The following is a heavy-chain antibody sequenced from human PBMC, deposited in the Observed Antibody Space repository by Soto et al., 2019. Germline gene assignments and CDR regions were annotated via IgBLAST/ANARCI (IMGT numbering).Heavy chain of an antibody. V-gene: IGHV4-4*08. CDR2: IYSTGYV. Sequence: SETLSLTCLVSGGSINNAFWNWIRHTPGRGLQWVGYIYSTGYVAYNPSLEARATISMDKSRNQVSLRLTSVTSEDTAVYYCARDTGIAVAGRWFDPWGQGTLVTVSS. J-gene: IGHJ5*02. CDR3: ARDTGIAVAGRWFDP. CDR1: GGSINNAF. D-gene: IGHD6-19*01.